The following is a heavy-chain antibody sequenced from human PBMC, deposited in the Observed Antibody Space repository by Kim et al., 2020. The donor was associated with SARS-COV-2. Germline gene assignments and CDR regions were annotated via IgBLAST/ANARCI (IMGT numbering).Heavy chain of an antibody. CDR3: HGWDSSGYYHAFDI. CDR2: IYYSGST. Sequence: SETLSLTCTVSGGSISSSSYYWGWIRQPPGKGLEWIGSIYYSGSTYYNPSLKSRVTISVDTSKNQFSLKLSSVTAADTAVYYCHGWDSSGYYHAFDIWGQGTMVTVSS. J-gene: IGHJ3*02. D-gene: IGHD3-22*01. V-gene: IGHV4-39*01. CDR1: GGSISSSSYY.